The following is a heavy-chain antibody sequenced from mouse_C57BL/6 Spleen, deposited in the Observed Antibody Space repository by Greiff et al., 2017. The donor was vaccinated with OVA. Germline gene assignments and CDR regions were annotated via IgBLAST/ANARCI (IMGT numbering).Heavy chain of an antibody. CDR2: INPNNGGT. Sequence: VQLKQSGPELVKPGASVKISCKASGYTFTDYYMNWVKQSHGKSLEWIGDINPNNGGTSYNQKFKGKATLTVDKSSSTAYMELRSLTSEDSAVYYCASYGSSPPWFAYWGQGTLVTVSA. CDR3: ASYGSSPPWFAY. D-gene: IGHD1-1*01. CDR1: GYTFTDYY. J-gene: IGHJ3*01. V-gene: IGHV1-26*01.